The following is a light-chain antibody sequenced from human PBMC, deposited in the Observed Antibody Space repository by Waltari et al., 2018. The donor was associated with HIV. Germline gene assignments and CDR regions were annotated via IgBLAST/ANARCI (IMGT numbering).Light chain of an antibody. CDR3: QSYDSSRSGYV. CDR2: ATT. V-gene: IGLV1-40*01. CDR1: NSNIGAGFD. Sequence: QSVLTPPPSVSGAPGQRVTISCTGSNSNIGAGFDVHWYQQLPGTAPKLLIYATTTRPSGVPDRFSGSKSGTSASLAITGLQAEDEADYYCQSYDSSRSGYVFATGTRVTVL. J-gene: IGLJ1*01.